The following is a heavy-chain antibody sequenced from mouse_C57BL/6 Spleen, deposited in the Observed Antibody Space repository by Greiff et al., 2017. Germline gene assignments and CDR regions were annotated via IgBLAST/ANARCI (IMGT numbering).Heavy chain of an antibody. D-gene: IGHD2-12*01. CDR2: IYPGDGDT. J-gene: IGHJ1*03. Sequence: VQLQQSGASVKISCKASGYAFSSYWMNWVKQRPGKGLEWIGQIYPGDGDTNYNGKFKGKATLTADKSSSTAYMQLSSLTSEDSAVYFCARWKVTTGYFDVWGTGTTVTVSS. CDR1: GYAFSSYW. CDR3: ARWKVTTGYFDV. V-gene: IGHV1-80*01.